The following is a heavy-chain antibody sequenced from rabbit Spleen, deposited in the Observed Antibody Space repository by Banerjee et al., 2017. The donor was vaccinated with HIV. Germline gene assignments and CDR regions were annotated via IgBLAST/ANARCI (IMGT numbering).Heavy chain of an antibody. J-gene: IGHJ4*01. CDR2: IYPDNGVT. CDR1: GFSFSSRYY. V-gene: IGHV1S40*01. Sequence: QSLEESGGGLVQPEGSLTLTCTASGFSFSSRYYMCWVRQAPGKGLEWIASIYPDNGVTYYANWAKGRFTISKTSSTTVTLQMTSLTAADTATYFCASDIYGYGGFNLWGPGTLVTVS. D-gene: IGHD6-1*01. CDR3: ASDIYGYGGFNL.